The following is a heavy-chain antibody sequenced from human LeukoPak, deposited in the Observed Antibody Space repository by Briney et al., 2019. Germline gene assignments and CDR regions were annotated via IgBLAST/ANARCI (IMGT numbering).Heavy chain of an antibody. D-gene: IGHD3-10*01. V-gene: IGHV1-8*01. CDR1: GYTFTSYD. CDR2: MNPNSGIT. CDR3: ARMGTGSGSYYRGYFDD. Sequence: REASVKVSCKASGYTFTSYDINWVREGTGQRVEWRGWMNPNSGITGYAQKFQGRVTMTRNTSLSTAYMELSSLRSGDTAVYYCARMGTGSGSYYRGYFDDWGQGTLVTVSS. J-gene: IGHJ4*02.